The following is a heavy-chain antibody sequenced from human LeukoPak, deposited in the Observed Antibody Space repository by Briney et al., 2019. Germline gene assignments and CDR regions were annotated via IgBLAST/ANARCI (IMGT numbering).Heavy chain of an antibody. D-gene: IGHD2-15*01. CDR1: GVTLSNYA. J-gene: IGHJ4*02. CDR3: AKTGAVAYSSVVY. Sequence: GRSLRLSCVASGVTLSNYAMTWVRQAPGKGLEWVSIISASGGTTDYADSVKGRFTISRDNSKNTLYLQMNSLRADDTAVYYCAKTGAVAYSSVVYWGQGTLVTVSS. V-gene: IGHV3-23*01. CDR2: ISASGGTT.